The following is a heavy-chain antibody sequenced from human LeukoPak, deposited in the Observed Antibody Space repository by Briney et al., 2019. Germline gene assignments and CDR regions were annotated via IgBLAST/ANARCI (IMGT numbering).Heavy chain of an antibody. CDR1: GFTFSSYS. Sequence: SGGSLRLSCAASGFTFSSYSMNWVRQAPGKGLEWVANIKQDGSEKFYVDSVKGRFTISRDNAKNSLYLQMNSLRGEDTAVYYCARDWGLDYWGQGTLVTVSS. J-gene: IGHJ4*02. D-gene: IGHD3-16*01. V-gene: IGHV3-7*01. CDR2: IKQDGSEK. CDR3: ARDWGLDY.